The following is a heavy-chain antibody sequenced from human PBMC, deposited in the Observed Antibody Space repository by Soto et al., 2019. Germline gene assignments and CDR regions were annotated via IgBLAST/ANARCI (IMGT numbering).Heavy chain of an antibody. V-gene: IGHV3-23*01. CDR2: ISGSGGST. D-gene: IGHD6-6*01. Sequence: GGSLRLSCAASGFTFSSYAMSWVRQAPGKGLEWVSAISGSGGSTYYADSVKGRFTISRDNSKNTLYLQMNSLRAEDTAVYYCAKDLWYSSSSTYYYYMDVWGKGTTVTVSS. J-gene: IGHJ6*03. CDR3: AKDLWYSSSSTYYYYMDV. CDR1: GFTFSSYA.